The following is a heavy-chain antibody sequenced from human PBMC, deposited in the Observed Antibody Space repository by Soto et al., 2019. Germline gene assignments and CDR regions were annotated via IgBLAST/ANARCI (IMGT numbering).Heavy chain of an antibody. D-gene: IGHD3-3*01. CDR3: ARERLRTGDY. CDR2: ISSSGTTI. V-gene: IGHV3-11*01. J-gene: IGHJ4*02. CDR1: GLTFSDYY. Sequence: PGGSLRLSCAASGLTFSDYYMSWIRQAPGKGLEWVSYISSSGTTIYHADSVKGRFTISRDNAKNSLYLQMNSLRAEDTAVYYSARERLRTGDYSGQGPLVTVYS.